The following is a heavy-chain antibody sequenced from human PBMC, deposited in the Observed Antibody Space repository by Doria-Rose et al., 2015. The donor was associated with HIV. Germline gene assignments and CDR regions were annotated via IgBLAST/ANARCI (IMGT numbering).Heavy chain of an antibody. CDR2: INVDNGNT. J-gene: IGHJ5*02. Sequence: QVQLVQSGAEVKKPGASVRVSCKASGYTFTRYAMHWVRQAPRQRPEWMGWINVDNGNTEYSQKFQGILTITRDTSASTAYMELSSLTSDDTAVYYCAKDRVRVVQAATTLDLWGQGTLVTVSS. D-gene: IGHD2-2*01. CDR3: AKDRVRVVQAATTLDL. CDR1: GYTFTRYA. V-gene: IGHV1-3*01.